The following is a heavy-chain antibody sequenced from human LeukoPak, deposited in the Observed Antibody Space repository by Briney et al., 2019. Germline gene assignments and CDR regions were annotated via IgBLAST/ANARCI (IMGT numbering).Heavy chain of an antibody. Sequence: GGSPRLSCAASGFIFSEYAMHWVRQTPGKGLEWVAAIWNDGSDENYADSVKGRFTISSDNSKNTLYLQMNSLRAEDTAVYYCAFEIGRSQGAFDIWGQGTMITVSS. V-gene: IGHV3-33*01. CDR3: AFEIGRSQGAFDI. J-gene: IGHJ3*02. CDR2: IWNDGSDE. CDR1: GFIFSEYA. D-gene: IGHD1-26*01.